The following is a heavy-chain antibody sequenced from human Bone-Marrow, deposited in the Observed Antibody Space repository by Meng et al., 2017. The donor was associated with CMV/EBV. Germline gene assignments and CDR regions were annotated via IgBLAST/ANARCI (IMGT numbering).Heavy chain of an antibody. Sequence: SVKVSCKASGGTFSSYAITWVRQAPGQGLEWVGGIIPIFGIGKYAQKFQGRVTITTDESTTTAYMELSSLRSEDTAVYYCARVGHYYDSSGYYYPYWGQGTLVTVPS. D-gene: IGHD3-22*01. CDR2: IIPIFGIG. CDR1: GGTFSSYA. CDR3: ARVGHYYDSSGYYYPY. J-gene: IGHJ4*02. V-gene: IGHV1-69*05.